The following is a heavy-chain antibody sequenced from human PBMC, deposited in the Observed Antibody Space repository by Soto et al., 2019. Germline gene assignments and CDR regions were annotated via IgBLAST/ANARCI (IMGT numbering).Heavy chain of an antibody. CDR2: INAGNGNT. CDR3: ARYDSSGYYSGDFDY. D-gene: IGHD3-22*01. J-gene: IGHJ4*02. Sequence: ASVKVSCKASGYTSTSYAMHWVRQAPGQRLEWMGWINAGNGNTKYSQKFQGRVTITRDTSASTAYMELSSLRSEDTAVYYCARYDSSGYYSGDFDYWGQGTLVTVSS. CDR1: GYTSTSYA. V-gene: IGHV1-3*01.